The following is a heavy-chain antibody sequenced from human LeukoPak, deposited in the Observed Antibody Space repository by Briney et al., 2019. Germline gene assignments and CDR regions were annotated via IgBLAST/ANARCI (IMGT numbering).Heavy chain of an antibody. CDR1: GFTFSNFG. CDR3: AKDSGIAVAGTLRAFDI. CDR2: IWYDGSNK. J-gene: IGHJ3*02. V-gene: IGHV3-33*06. Sequence: PGRSLRLSCTASGFTFSNFGMHWVRQAPGKGREWVAVIWYDGSNKYYADSVKGRFTISRDNSENTLYLQMNSLRAEDTAVYYCAKDSGIAVAGTLRAFDIWGQGTMVTVSS. D-gene: IGHD6-19*01.